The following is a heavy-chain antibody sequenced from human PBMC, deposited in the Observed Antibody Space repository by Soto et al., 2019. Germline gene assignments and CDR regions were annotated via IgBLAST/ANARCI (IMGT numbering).Heavy chain of an antibody. CDR1: GFTFSSYA. D-gene: IGHD4-4*01. CDR2: ISYDGSNK. V-gene: IGHV3-30*04. J-gene: IGHJ6*02. Sequence: GGSLRLSCAASGFTFSSYAMHWVRQAPGKGLEWVAVISYDGSNKYYADSVKGRFTISRDNSKNTLYLQMNSLRAEDTAVYYCARVLKGSTVTTYYYYYGMDVWGQGTTVTVSS. CDR3: ARVLKGSTVTTYYYYYGMDV.